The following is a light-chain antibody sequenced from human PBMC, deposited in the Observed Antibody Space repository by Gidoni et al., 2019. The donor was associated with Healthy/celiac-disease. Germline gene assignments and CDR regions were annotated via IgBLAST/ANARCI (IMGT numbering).Light chain of an antibody. CDR3: QQCYSTPYT. J-gene: IGKJ2*01. CDR2: WAS. Sequence: DIVMNQSPDPLAASLGERATINCKSSQIVIYSSNNKHYLAWYQQKPGQPPKLLIYWASTRESGVPARFSGSGSGTDFTLTISSLQAEDVAVYYCQQCYSTPYTFGQGTKLEIK. CDR1: QIVIYSSNNKHY. V-gene: IGKV4-1*01.